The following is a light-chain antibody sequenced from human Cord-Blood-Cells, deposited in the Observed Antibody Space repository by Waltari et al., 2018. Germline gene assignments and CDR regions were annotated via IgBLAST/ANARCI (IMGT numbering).Light chain of an antibody. V-gene: IGKV1-39*01. J-gene: IGKJ2*03. Sequence: DIHMTQTPSSLSASAGDRVTITCRASQSISSYLNWYQQKPGKAPKLLIYAASSLQSGVPSRFSGSGSGTDFTLTISSLQPEDFATYYCQQSYSTPRSFGQGTKLEIK. CDR2: AAS. CDR3: QQSYSTPRS. CDR1: QSISSY.